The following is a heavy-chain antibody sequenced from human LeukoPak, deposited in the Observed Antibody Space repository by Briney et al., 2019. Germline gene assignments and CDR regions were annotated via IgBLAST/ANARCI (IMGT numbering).Heavy chain of an antibody. V-gene: IGHV4-39*01. D-gene: IGHD3-10*01. Sequence: SETLSLTCTVSGGSISSGSYYWGWIRQPPGKGLEGIGSIYYSGSTYYKPSLKSRVTISVDTSKNQFSLKLSSVTDADTAVYYCARPLEILWFGELSTHDAFDIWGQGTMVTVSS. CDR3: ARPLEILWFGELSTHDAFDI. CDR1: GGSISSGSYY. CDR2: IYYSGST. J-gene: IGHJ3*02.